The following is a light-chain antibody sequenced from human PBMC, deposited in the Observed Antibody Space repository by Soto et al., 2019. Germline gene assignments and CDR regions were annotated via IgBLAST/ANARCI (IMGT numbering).Light chain of an antibody. Sequence: EIVVTQSPGTLSLSPGERATLSCRASQSVSSSYLAWYQQKPGQTPRLLIYAASSRATGIPDRFSGSGSGTDFTLTISRLEPEDFAVYYCHQYGDSPPYTFGQGTNLEIK. V-gene: IGKV3-20*01. CDR3: HQYGDSPPYT. J-gene: IGKJ2*01. CDR2: AAS. CDR1: QSVSSSY.